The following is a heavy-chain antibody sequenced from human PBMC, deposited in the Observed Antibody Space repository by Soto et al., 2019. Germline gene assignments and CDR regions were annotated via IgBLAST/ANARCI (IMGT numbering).Heavy chain of an antibody. CDR1: GYTFTIYA. V-gene: IGHV1-46*01. Sequence: ASVKVSCKASGYTFTIYAMHWVRQAPGQGLEWMGIINPSGGSTSYAQKFQGRVTMTRDTSTSTVYMELSSLRSEDTAVYYCARAYYYDSSGQYYFDYWGQRTLVTVSS. CDR3: ARAYYYDSSGQYYFDY. D-gene: IGHD3-22*01. CDR2: INPSGGST. J-gene: IGHJ4*02.